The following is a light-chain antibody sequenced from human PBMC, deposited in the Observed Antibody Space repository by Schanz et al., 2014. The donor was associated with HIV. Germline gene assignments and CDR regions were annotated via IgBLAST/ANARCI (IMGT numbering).Light chain of an antibody. J-gene: IGLJ1*01. V-gene: IGLV2-14*03. CDR3: CSYTTTSTYV. CDR1: SSDVGYYKY. Sequence: QSALTQPASVSGSPGQSITISCTGTSSDVGYYKYVSWYQQHPGKAPKVVIYGVFDRPSGISNRFSGSKSGNTASLTISGLQPEDEADYYCCSYTTTSTYVFGAGTKLTVL. CDR2: GVF.